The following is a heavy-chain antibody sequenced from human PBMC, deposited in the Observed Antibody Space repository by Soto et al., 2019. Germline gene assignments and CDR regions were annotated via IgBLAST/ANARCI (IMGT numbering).Heavy chain of an antibody. D-gene: IGHD1-26*01. CDR1: VFPFGANA. CDR3: ATEMGATQGPFDN. J-gene: IGHJ4*02. CDR2: LSNTGRRT. Sequence: WGSLRLSCVVSVFPFGANAMSWVRQAPWKWLEWVSGLSNTGRRTSYADSVKGWFNISRDNSENTVYLQMNSLRVEDTPVYYCATEMGATQGPFDNWGQGTLVTVSS. V-gene: IGHV3-23*01.